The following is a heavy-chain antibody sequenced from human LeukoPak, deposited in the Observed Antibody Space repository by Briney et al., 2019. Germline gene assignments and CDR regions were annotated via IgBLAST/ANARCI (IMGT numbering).Heavy chain of an antibody. V-gene: IGHV4-61*09. D-gene: IGHD3-3*01. CDR3: ARWAFFGVRYMDV. CDR1: GGSISRGSYY. CDR2: ISTSGST. Sequence: SETLSLTCTVSGGSISRGSYYWNWIRQPAGKGLEWIGHISTSGSTNYDPSLKSRVTISVDTSQNQFSLKLRSVTAADTAVYYCARWAFFGVRYMDVWGKGTTVTVSS. J-gene: IGHJ6*03.